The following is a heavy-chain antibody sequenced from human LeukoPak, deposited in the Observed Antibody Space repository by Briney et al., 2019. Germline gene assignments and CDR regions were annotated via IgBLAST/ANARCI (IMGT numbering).Heavy chain of an antibody. D-gene: IGHD3-16*02. J-gene: IGHJ3*02. CDR3: ARISVIWGSYRYYAFDI. Sequence: ESGPALVKPTQTLTLTCTFSGFSLSTSGMCVSWIRQPPGKALEWLARIDWDDDKYYSTSLKTRLTISKDTSKNQVVLTMTNMDPVDTATYYCARISVIWGSYRYYAFDIWGQGTMVTVSS. CDR1: GFSLSTSGMC. CDR2: IDWDDDK. V-gene: IGHV2-70*11.